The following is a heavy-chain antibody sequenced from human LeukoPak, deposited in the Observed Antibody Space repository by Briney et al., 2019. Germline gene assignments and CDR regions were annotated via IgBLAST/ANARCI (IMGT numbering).Heavy chain of an antibody. CDR3: ARESCSGGSCYLNAFDI. CDR1: GFTFSSYS. CDR2: ISSSSSYI. D-gene: IGHD2-15*01. J-gene: IGHJ3*02. V-gene: IGHV3-21*01. Sequence: GGSLRLSCAASGFTFSSYSMNWVRQAPGKGLEWVSSISSSSSYIYHADSVKGRFTISRDNAKNSLYLQMNSLRAEDTAVYYCARESCSGGSCYLNAFDIWGQGTMVTVSS.